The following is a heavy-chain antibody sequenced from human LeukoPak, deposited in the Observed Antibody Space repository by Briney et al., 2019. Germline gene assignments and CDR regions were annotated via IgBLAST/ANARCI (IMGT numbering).Heavy chain of an antibody. D-gene: IGHD3-10*01. CDR1: GGTFSSYA. CDR2: IIPIFGTA. J-gene: IGHJ6*02. Sequence: SVKVSCKASGGTFSSYAISWVRQAPGQGLEWMGGIIPIFGTANYAQKFQGRVTITADESTSTAYMELSSLRSEDTAVYYCARGLKGSGSYYTLGYYYYGMDVWGQGTTVTVSS. V-gene: IGHV1-69*13. CDR3: ARGLKGSGSYYTLGYYYYGMDV.